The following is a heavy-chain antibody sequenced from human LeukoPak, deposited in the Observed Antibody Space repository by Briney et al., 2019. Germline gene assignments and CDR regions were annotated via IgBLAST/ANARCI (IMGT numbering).Heavy chain of an antibody. D-gene: IGHD2-2*01. Sequence: PGGSLRLSCAASGFTFSSYAMSWVRQAPGKGLEWVSAISGSGGSTYYADSVKGRFTISRDNSKNTLYLQMNSLRAEDTAVYYCAKVPAGYCSSTSCYPDYWGQGTLVTVSS. CDR1: GFTFSSYA. J-gene: IGHJ4*02. CDR2: ISGSGGST. V-gene: IGHV3-23*01. CDR3: AKVPAGYCSSTSCYPDY.